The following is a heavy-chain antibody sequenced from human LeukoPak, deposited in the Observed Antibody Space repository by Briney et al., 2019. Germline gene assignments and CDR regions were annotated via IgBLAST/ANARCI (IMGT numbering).Heavy chain of an antibody. CDR1: GFTVSSNY. J-gene: IGHJ3*02. D-gene: IGHD2-2*01. CDR3: AKSLVPIVVVPADAFDI. CDR2: ISYVGSNE. Sequence: GGSLRLSCAASGFTVSSNYMSWVRQAPGQGLEWVAVISYVGSNENYADSVKGRFTISRDNSKNTVFLQMNSLRAEDTAVYYCAKSLVPIVVVPADAFDIWGQGTMVTVSS. V-gene: IGHV3-30*18.